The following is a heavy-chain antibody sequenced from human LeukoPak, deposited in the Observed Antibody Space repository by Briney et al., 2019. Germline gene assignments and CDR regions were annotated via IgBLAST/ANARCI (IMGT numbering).Heavy chain of an antibody. V-gene: IGHV1-69*01. CDR3: ARWAGDSSAWYPALFDY. D-gene: IGHD6-13*01. CDR2: IIPISGTA. Sequence: GASVKVCCKASGGTFSNHAISWVRQAPGQGLELMGVIIPISGTANYAQKFQGRVTITADASTTTVYMELSSLTSDDTAVYYCARWAGDSSAWYPALFDYWGQGTLVTVSS. CDR1: GGTFSNHA. J-gene: IGHJ4*02.